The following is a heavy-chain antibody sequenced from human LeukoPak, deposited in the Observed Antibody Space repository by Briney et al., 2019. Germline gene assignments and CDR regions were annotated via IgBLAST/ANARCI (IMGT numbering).Heavy chain of an antibody. Sequence: GGSLRLSCAASGFTFDDYAMHWVRQTPGKGLEWVSSISWDGGISVYADSVKGPFTISRDNAKSSLYLEMSALTPDDTALYFCIKDLRLDLHFDTFDIWGQGTMVTVSS. V-gene: IGHV3-9*01. CDR3: IKDLRLDLHFDTFDI. D-gene: IGHD1-7*01. J-gene: IGHJ3*02. CDR2: ISWDGGIS. CDR1: GFTFDDYA.